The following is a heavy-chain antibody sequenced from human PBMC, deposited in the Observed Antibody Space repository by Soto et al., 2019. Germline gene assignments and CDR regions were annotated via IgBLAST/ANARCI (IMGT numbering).Heavy chain of an antibody. Sequence: HPGGSLRLSCAASGIIFSGSGMHWVRQAPGKGLEWVAVISSDGSTEYYGDSVKGRFTISRDDSKNTLYVQMNSLRVEDTAVYYCAKDKGKRYFDYWGQGVLVTVSS. J-gene: IGHJ4*02. CDR1: GIIFSGSG. CDR3: AKDKGKRYFDY. CDR2: ISSDGSTE. V-gene: IGHV3-30*18.